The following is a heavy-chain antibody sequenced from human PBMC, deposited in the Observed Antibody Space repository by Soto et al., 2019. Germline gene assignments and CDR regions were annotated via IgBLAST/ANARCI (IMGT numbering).Heavy chain of an antibody. CDR3: AKLTMIVVVITPFDY. V-gene: IGHV3-23*01. Sequence: GGSLRLSCAASGFTFSSYAMSWVRQAPGKGLEWVSAISGSGGSTYYADSVKGRFTISRDNSKNTLYLQMNSLRAEDTAVYYCAKLTMIVVVITPFDYWGQGTLVTVSS. J-gene: IGHJ4*02. D-gene: IGHD3-22*01. CDR1: GFTFSSYA. CDR2: ISGSGGST.